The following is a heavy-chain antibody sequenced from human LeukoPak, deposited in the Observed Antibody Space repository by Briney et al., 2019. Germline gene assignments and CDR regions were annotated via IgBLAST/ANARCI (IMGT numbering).Heavy chain of an antibody. D-gene: IGHD4-17*01. CDR3: AREALRDDYGDYRFDY. J-gene: IGHJ4*02. CDR2: ISSSSSYI. Sequence: GGSLRLSCAASGFTFSSYSMNWVRQAPGKGLEWVSSISSSSSYIYYADSVKGRFTISRDNAKNSLYLQMNSLRAEDTAVYYCAREALRDDYGDYRFDYWGQGTLVTVSS. V-gene: IGHV3-21*01. CDR1: GFTFSSYS.